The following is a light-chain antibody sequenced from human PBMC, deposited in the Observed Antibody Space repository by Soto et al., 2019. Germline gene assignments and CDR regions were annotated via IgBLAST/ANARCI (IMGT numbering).Light chain of an antibody. CDR1: SSDVGEDND. Sequence: QSVLTQPPSAYGSPGQSVTITCSATSSDVGEDNDVYWYQQHPGKVPKLILYEVSKRPSGVPDRFSGSRSGNTASLTVSVLQAEDEADYYCSSFAGSPVVFGGGTKLPVL. V-gene: IGLV2-8*01. CDR3: SSFAGSPVV. J-gene: IGLJ2*01. CDR2: EVS.